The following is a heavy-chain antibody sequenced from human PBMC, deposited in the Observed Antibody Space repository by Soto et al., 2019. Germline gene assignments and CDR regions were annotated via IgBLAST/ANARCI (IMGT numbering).Heavy chain of an antibody. Sequence: EVQLLESGGGLVQPGGSLRLSCAASGFTFSSYAMSWVRQAPGKGLEWVSAISGSGGSTYYADSVKGRFTISRDNSKNKLYLQMNSLRAEDTAVYYCAKGPVMFNRGPSSSSAFDYWGQGTLVTVSS. V-gene: IGHV3-23*01. J-gene: IGHJ4*02. D-gene: IGHD6-6*01. CDR1: GFTFSSYA. CDR3: AKGPVMFNRGPSSSSAFDY. CDR2: ISGSGGST.